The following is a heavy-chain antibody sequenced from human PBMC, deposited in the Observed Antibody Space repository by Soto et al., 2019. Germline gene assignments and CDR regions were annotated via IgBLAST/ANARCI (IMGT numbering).Heavy chain of an antibody. CDR3: ARDETGDSYYYYYGMDV. Sequence: QVQLVQSGAEVKKPGPSVKVSCKASGGTFNIYNINWVRQAPGQGLEWMGGILPIFGTTNYAQRFQGRLTIIADDSTSTAYMELSSLRSEDTAVYYCARDETGDSYYYYYGMDVWGQGTPVTVTS. V-gene: IGHV1-69*01. CDR1: GGTFNIYN. CDR2: ILPIFGTT. J-gene: IGHJ6*02. D-gene: IGHD1-1*01.